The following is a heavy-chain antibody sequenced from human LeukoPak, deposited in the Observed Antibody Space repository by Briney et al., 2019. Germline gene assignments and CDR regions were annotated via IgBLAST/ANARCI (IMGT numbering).Heavy chain of an antibody. Sequence: ASVKVSCKTSGYTFTGYYMHWVRQAPGRGLEWMGWINTNTGNPTYARGFTGRFVFSLDTSVSTAYLQISSLKAEDTAVYYCARDLGSGWYEIDYWGQGTLVTVSS. V-gene: IGHV7-4-1*02. D-gene: IGHD6-19*01. J-gene: IGHJ4*02. CDR2: INTNTGNP. CDR1: GYTFTGYY. CDR3: ARDLGSGWYEIDY.